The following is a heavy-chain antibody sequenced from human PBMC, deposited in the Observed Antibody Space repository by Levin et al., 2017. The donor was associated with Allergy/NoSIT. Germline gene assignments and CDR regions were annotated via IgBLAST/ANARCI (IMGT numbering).Heavy chain of an antibody. V-gene: IGHV3-66*01. J-gene: IGHJ4*02. CDR2: IYSGGST. CDR3: ASLIVVAPFDY. D-gene: IGHD3-22*01. Sequence: ETLSLTCAASGFTVSSNYMSWVRQAPGKGLEWVSVIYSGGSTYYADSVKGRFTISRDNSKNTLYLQMNSLRAEDTAVYYCASLIVVAPFDYWGQGTLVTVSS. CDR1: GFTVSSNY.